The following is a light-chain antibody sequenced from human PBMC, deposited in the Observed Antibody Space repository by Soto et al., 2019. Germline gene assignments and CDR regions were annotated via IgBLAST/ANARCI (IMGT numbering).Light chain of an antibody. V-gene: IGKV1-39*01. CDR2: AAS. J-gene: IGKJ2*01. CDR3: QQTYSTPRT. Sequence: DIQMTQSLSSLSASVGDRVTITCRASQSISSYLNWYQQKPGKAPNLLIYAASSLRSGVPSRFSGRGSGTDFTLTISSLQPEDFATYYCQQTYSTPRTFGQGTKLEIK. CDR1: QSISSY.